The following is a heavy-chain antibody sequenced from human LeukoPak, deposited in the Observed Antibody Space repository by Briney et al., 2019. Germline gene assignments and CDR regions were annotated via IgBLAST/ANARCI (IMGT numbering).Heavy chain of an antibody. D-gene: IGHD3-10*01. CDR1: GFTVSSNY. CDR2: ISGNGGSI. J-gene: IGHJ4*02. Sequence: PGGSLRLSCAASGFTVSSNYMSWVRQAPGKGLECVSGISGNGGSIYYANSVKGRFTISRDNSNNTLYLQMGSLRPEDMALYYCARRKPSSYGFDSWGQGTLVTVSS. CDR3: ARRKPSSYGFDS. V-gene: IGHV3-64*01.